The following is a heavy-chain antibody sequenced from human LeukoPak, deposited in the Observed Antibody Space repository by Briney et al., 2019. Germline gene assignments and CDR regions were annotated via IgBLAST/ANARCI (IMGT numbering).Heavy chain of an antibody. CDR3: ARDDPITMVRGVISYYYYGMDV. CDR2: ITPYSGGT. CDR1: GYTFSAFY. J-gene: IGHJ6*02. Sequence: ASVKVSCKPSGYTFSAFYIHWVRQAPGQGLEWMGWITPYSGGTNYAQRFQDRVTMTWDTSIGTANMELSGLKSDDTAVYYCARDDPITMVRGVISYYYYGMDVWGQGTTVTVSS. V-gene: IGHV1-2*02. D-gene: IGHD3-10*01.